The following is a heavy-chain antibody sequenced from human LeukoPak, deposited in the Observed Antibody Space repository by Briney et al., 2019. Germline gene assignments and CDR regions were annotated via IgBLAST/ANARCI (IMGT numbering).Heavy chain of an antibody. V-gene: IGHV1-2*02. Sequence: ASVKVSCKASGYTFTGYYMHWVRQAPGQGLEWMGWINPNSGGTIYAQKFQGRVTMTEDTSTDTAYMELSSLRSEDTAVYYCATPYSGSYWGRWFDPWGQETLVTVSS. J-gene: IGHJ5*02. CDR3: ATPYSGSYWGRWFDP. CDR2: INPNSGGT. CDR1: GYTFTGYY. D-gene: IGHD1-26*01.